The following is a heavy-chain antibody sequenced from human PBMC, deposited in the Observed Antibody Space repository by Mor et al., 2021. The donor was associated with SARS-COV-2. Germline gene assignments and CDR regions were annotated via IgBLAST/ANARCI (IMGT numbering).Heavy chain of an antibody. J-gene: IGHJ4*02. D-gene: IGHD3-10*01. V-gene: IGHV3-21*06. CDR3: ARALGGSGTFGPADY. Sequence: YEDSVKGRFTISRDTAKNSLYLQMNSLRAEDTAVYFCARALGGSGTFGPADYWGQGTLVA.